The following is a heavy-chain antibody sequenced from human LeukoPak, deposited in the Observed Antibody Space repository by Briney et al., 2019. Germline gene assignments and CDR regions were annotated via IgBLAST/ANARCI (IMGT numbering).Heavy chain of an antibody. V-gene: IGHV3-48*03. CDR2: ISSSGSTT. CDR1: GFTFSSYE. D-gene: IGHD3-9*01. Sequence: GGSLRLSCAASGFTFSSYEMNWVRQAPGKGLEWVSYISSSGSTTYYADSVKGRFTISRDNSKNTLFLQMNSLRAEDTAVYYCAKDFLDQGLRYFDPSDYWGQGTLVTVSS. J-gene: IGHJ4*02. CDR3: AKDFLDQGLRYFDPSDY.